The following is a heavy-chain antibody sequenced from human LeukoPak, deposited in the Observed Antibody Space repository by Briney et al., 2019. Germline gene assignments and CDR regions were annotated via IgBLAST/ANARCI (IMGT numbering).Heavy chain of an antibody. Sequence: SETLSLTCTLSGGSINNDYWSWIRQPPGKGLEGTGYIYYSGSTNYNPPLNSRVNISLDTSKNQFSLRLSSVTAADTAVYYCARQTAKNVDTARFDYWGQGTLVTVSS. D-gene: IGHD5-18*01. CDR1: GGSINNDY. J-gene: IGHJ4*02. V-gene: IGHV4-59*08. CDR2: IYYSGST. CDR3: ARQTAKNVDTARFDY.